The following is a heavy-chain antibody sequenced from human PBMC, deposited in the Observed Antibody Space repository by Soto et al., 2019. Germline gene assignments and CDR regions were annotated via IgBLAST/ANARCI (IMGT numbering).Heavy chain of an antibody. CDR1: GGSFSGYY. Sequence: SETLSLTCAVYGGSFSGYYWTWIRQPPGTGLEWIGEINHSGSTNYNPSLKSRVTISVDTSKNQFSLKLTSVTAADTAVYYCASDKITGLLAYWARGTPVPVSS. CDR3: ASDKITGLLAY. CDR2: INHSGST. V-gene: IGHV4-34*01. J-gene: IGHJ4*02. D-gene: IGHD2-8*02.